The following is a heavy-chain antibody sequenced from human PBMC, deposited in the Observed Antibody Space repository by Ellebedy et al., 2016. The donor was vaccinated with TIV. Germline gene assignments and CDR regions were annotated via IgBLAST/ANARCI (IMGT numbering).Heavy chain of an antibody. CDR2: IYPGDSDT. CDR1: GYSFTSYW. CDR3: ARFGSYSLYYYYYGMDV. J-gene: IGHJ6*02. D-gene: IGHD1-26*01. Sequence: GESLKISXKGSGYSFTSYWIGWVRQMPGKGLEWMGIIYPGDSDTRYSPSFQGQVTISADKSISTAYLQWSSLKASDTAMYYCARFGSYSLYYYYYGMDVWGQGTTVTVSS. V-gene: IGHV5-51*01.